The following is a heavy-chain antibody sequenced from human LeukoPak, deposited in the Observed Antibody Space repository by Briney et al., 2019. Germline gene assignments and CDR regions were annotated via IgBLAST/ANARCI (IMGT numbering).Heavy chain of an antibody. CDR1: GGSISSYY. V-gene: IGHV4-4*07. Sequence: SETLSLTCTVSGGSISSYYWSWIRQPAGKGLEGIGRIYTSGSTNYNPSLKSRVTMSVDTSKNQFSLKLSSVTAADTAVYYCARERLGIYGSGSYYNLYYFDYWGQGTLVTVSS. J-gene: IGHJ4*02. D-gene: IGHD3-10*01. CDR3: ARERLGIYGSGSYYNLYYFDY. CDR2: IYTSGST.